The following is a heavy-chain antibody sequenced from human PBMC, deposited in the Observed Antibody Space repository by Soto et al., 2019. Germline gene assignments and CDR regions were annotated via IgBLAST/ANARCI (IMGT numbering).Heavy chain of an antibody. CDR2: INHSGST. CDR1: GGSFSGYY. CDR3: ARARSLTIFGVVIIKYYYGMDV. D-gene: IGHD3-3*01. J-gene: IGHJ6*02. Sequence: SETLSLTCAVYGGSFSGYYWSWIRQPPGKGLEWIGEINHSGSTNYNPSLKSRVTISVDTSKNQFALKLSSVTAADTAVYYCARARSLTIFGVVIIKYYYGMDVWGQGTTVTVSS. V-gene: IGHV4-34*01.